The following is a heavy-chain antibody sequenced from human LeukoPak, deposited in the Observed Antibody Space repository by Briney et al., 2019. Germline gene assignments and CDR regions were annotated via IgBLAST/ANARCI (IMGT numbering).Heavy chain of an antibody. V-gene: IGHV4-39*02. Sequence: SETLSLTCTVSGGSISSSSYYWGWIRQPPGKGLEWIGSIYYSGSPYYNPSLKSRVTISVDTSKKQFSLKLSSVTAADTAVYYCARDDSGSWYYFDYWGQGTLVTVSS. CDR2: IYYSGSP. J-gene: IGHJ4*02. D-gene: IGHD6-13*01. CDR3: ARDDSGSWYYFDY. CDR1: GGSISSSSYY.